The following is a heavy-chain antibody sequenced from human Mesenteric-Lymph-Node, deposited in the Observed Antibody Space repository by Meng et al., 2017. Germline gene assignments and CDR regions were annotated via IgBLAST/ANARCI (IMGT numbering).Heavy chain of an antibody. CDR2: INPSGGST. D-gene: IGHD1-20*01. CDR3: ARDRVTGTTFNAFDI. V-gene: IGHV1-46*01. CDR1: GYTFTSYY. J-gene: IGHJ3*02. Sequence: ASVKVSCKASGYTFTSYYMHWVRQAPGQGLEWMGIINPSGGSTSYAQKFQGRVTMTRDTSTSTVYMELSSLGSEDTAVYYCARDRVTGTTFNAFDIWGQGTMVTVSS.